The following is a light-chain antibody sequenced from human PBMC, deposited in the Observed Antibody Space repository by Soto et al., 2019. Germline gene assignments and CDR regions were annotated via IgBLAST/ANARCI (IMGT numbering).Light chain of an antibody. J-gene: IGLJ2*01. Sequence: QSVLTQPPSASGTPGQRVTISCSGSSSNIGDNAVTWYQHLPGTAPKVLIYSDDQRPSGVPDRFSGSKSGTSASLAISGLQSEDEAHFYCAAWDDTLNAWLFGGGTQLTVL. CDR3: AAWDDTLNAWL. V-gene: IGLV1-44*01. CDR2: SDD. CDR1: SSNIGDNA.